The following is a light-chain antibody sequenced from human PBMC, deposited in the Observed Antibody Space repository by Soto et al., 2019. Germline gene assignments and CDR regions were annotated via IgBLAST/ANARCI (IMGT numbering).Light chain of an antibody. Sequence: DSQRAQSSASVAAFVGDRVTITCRASQDIGGRLAWFQQKPGKAPQYMIQAASILQSGVPSRFSGSGSGTEFILTINNLQPEDVASYFCLQVYSFPRTFGLGTKVDIK. V-gene: IGKV1-12*01. CDR1: QDIGGR. CDR3: LQVYSFPRT. J-gene: IGKJ1*01. CDR2: AAS.